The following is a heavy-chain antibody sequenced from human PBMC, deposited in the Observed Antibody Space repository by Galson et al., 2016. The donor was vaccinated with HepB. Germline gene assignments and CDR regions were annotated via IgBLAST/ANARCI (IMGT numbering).Heavy chain of an antibody. Sequence: SLRLSCAASGFTFGNYAMSWVRQTPGKGLEWVSRINSDGRTYYTDSVRGRFTIARDDSKKSVYLQMNGLRVDDTAVYYCAKDDAPGGGYLDYWGQGTLVTVSS. D-gene: IGHD2-2*01. V-gene: IGHV3-23*01. CDR3: AKDDAPGGGYLDY. CDR2: INSDGRT. CDR1: GFTFGNYA. J-gene: IGHJ4*02.